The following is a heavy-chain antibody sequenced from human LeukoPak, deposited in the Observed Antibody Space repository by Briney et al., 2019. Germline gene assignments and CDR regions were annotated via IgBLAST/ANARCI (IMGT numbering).Heavy chain of an antibody. V-gene: IGHV3-64*02. J-gene: IGHJ4*02. CDR3: TRGVAVSTSGWYDTFDY. Sequence: GGSLGLSCAASGFTFRDYAMYWVRQAPGKGLEYVSVISTDGSRIYYADSVKGRFTISRDNSKNTLYLQMGSLRAEDMAVYYCTRGVAVSTSGWYDTFDYWGQGALVTVSS. CDR1: GFTFRDYA. D-gene: IGHD6-19*01. CDR2: ISTDGSRI.